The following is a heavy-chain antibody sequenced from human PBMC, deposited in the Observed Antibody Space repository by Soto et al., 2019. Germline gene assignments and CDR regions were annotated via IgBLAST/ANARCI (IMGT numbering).Heavy chain of an antibody. J-gene: IGHJ5*02. CDR1: GYTFTSYD. CDR2: MNPNSSNT. D-gene: IGHD3-10*01. V-gene: IGHV1-8*01. Sequence: QVQLVQSGAEVKKPGASVKVSCKASGYTFTSYDINWVRQATGQGLEWMGWMNPNSSNTGYAQKFQDRVTMTRNTSLRTAYMELRSLRSEDTAVYYCARGWYYGSGSPFDPWGQGTLVTVSS. CDR3: ARGWYYGSGSPFDP.